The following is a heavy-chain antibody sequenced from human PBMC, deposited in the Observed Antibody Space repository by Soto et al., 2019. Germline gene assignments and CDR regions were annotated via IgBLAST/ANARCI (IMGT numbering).Heavy chain of an antibody. J-gene: IGHJ4*02. CDR1: GFTFSSYG. Sequence: HPGGSLRLSCTASGFTFSSYGMHWVRQAPGKGLEWVAVIWYDGSNKYYADSVKGRFTISRDNSKNTLYLQMNSLRAEDTAVYYCARVYGDYAPQDYFDYWGQGTLVTVSS. D-gene: IGHD4-17*01. CDR3: ARVYGDYAPQDYFDY. V-gene: IGHV3-33*01. CDR2: IWYDGSNK.